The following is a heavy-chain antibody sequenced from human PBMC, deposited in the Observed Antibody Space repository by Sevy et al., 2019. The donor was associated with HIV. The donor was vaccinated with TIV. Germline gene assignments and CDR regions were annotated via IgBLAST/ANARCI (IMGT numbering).Heavy chain of an antibody. D-gene: IGHD2-15*01. V-gene: IGHV3-23*01. Sequence: GGSLRLSCAASGFTFSSYAMSWVRQAPGKGLEWVSAISGSGGSTYYAHSVKGRFTISRDNSKNTLYLQMNSLRAEDTAVYYCAKGEEGYCSGGSCRGGIYYYYGMDVWGQGTTVTVSS. CDR2: ISGSGGST. CDR3: AKGEEGYCSGGSCRGGIYYYYGMDV. CDR1: GFTFSSYA. J-gene: IGHJ6*02.